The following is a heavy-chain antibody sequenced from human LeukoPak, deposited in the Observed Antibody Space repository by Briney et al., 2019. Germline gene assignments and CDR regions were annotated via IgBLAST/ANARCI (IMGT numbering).Heavy chain of an antibody. J-gene: IGHJ3*02. V-gene: IGHV3-30*04. D-gene: IGHD4-17*01. CDR2: ISYDGSNK. Sequence: GGSLRLSCAAPGFTFSSYAMHWVRQAPGKGLEWVAVISYDGSNKSYADSVKGRFTISRDNSKNTLYLQMNSLRPEDTAVCYCARHTEDDAFDIWGQGTMVTVSS. CDR3: ARHTEDDAFDI. CDR1: GFTFSSYA.